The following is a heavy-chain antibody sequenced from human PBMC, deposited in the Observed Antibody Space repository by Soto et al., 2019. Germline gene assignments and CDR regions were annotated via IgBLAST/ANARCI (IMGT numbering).Heavy chain of an antibody. V-gene: IGHV1-69*13. Sequence: SVKVSCKASGGTFSSYAISWVRQAPGQGLEWMGGIIPIFGTANYAQKFQGRVTITADESTSTAYMELSSLRSEDTAVYYCARDLVDTAMVAYYYYGMDVWGQGTTVTVSS. D-gene: IGHD5-18*01. CDR3: ARDLVDTAMVAYYYYGMDV. CDR2: IIPIFGTA. J-gene: IGHJ6*02. CDR1: GGTFSSYA.